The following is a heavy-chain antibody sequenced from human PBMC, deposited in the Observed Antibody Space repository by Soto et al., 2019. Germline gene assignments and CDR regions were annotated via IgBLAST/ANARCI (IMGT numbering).Heavy chain of an antibody. CDR1: GYSFTSYW. CDR2: IDPSDSYT. CDR3: AILPTRYGGYAYYYYFGMDV. J-gene: IGHJ6*02. Sequence: PGESLKISCKGSGYSFTSYWISWVRQMPGKGLEWMGRIDPSDSYTNYSPSFQGHVTISADKSISTAYLQWSSLKASDTAMYYCAILPTRYGGYAYYYYFGMDVWGQGTKVTVSS. D-gene: IGHD5-12*01. V-gene: IGHV5-10-1*01.